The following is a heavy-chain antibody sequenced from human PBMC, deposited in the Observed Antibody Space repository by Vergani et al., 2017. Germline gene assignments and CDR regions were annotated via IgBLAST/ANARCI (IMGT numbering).Heavy chain of an antibody. CDR1: GYTFTSYD. V-gene: IGHV1-8*03. Sequence: QVQLVQSGAEVKKPGASVKVSCKASGYTFTSYDINWVRQATGQGLEWMGWMNPNSGNTGYAQKFQGRVTIAADESTSTAYMELSSLRSEDTAVYYCARVTGGYDRYWYFDLWGRGTLVTVSS. CDR3: ARVTGGYDRYWYFDL. D-gene: IGHD5-12*01. J-gene: IGHJ2*01. CDR2: MNPNSGNT.